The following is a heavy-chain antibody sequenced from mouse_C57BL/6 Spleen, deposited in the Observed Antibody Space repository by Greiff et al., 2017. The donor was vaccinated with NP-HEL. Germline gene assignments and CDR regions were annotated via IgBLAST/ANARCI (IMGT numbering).Heavy chain of an antibody. CDR3: TTSPGAY. J-gene: IGHJ3*01. CDR1: GFNIKDDY. Sequence: EVQLQQSGAELVRPGATVKLSCTASGFNIKDDYMHWVKQRPEQGLEWIGWIDPENGDTEYASKVQGKATITADTSSNTAYLQLSSLTSEDTAVYYCTTSPGAYWGQGTLVTVSA. V-gene: IGHV14-4*01. CDR2: IDPENGDT.